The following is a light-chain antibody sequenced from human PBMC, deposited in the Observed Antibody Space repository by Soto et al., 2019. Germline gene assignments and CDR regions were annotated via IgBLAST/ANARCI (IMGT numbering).Light chain of an antibody. CDR1: QSVSSY. V-gene: IGKV3-20*01. Sequence: EIVLTQSPATLSLSPGERATLSCRASQSVSSYLAWYQQKPGQAPRLLIYGASSRATGIPDRFSGSGSGTDFTLTISRLEPEDFAVYYCHQYGSSPYTFGQGTKLEIK. CDR3: HQYGSSPYT. J-gene: IGKJ2*01. CDR2: GAS.